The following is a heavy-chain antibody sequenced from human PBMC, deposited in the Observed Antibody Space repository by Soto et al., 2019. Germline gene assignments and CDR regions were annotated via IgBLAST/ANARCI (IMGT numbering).Heavy chain of an antibody. Sequence: ASVKVSCKASGYTFTGYYMHWVRQAPGQGLEWMGWINPNSGGTNYAQKFQGWVTMTRDTSISTAYMELSRLRSDDTAVYYCARGGEGGTGAYYFDYWGQGTLVTVSS. V-gene: IGHV1-2*04. CDR2: INPNSGGT. CDR1: GYTFTGYY. J-gene: IGHJ4*02. D-gene: IGHD3-16*01. CDR3: ARGGEGGTGAYYFDY.